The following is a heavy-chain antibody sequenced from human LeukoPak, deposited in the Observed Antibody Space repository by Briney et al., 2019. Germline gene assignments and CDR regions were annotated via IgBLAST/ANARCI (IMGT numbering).Heavy chain of an antibody. J-gene: IGHJ3*02. CDR3: ARTFSRGGSSVWDDAFDI. CDR2: ISSSSSYI. D-gene: IGHD1-26*01. V-gene: IGHV3-21*01. Sequence: GGSLRLSCAASGFTFSSYSMNWVRQAPGKGREWVSSISSSSSYIYYAASVKGRFTISRDNAKNSLYLQMNSLRAEDTAVYYCARTFSRGGSSVWDDAFDIWGQGTMVTVSS. CDR1: GFTFSSYS.